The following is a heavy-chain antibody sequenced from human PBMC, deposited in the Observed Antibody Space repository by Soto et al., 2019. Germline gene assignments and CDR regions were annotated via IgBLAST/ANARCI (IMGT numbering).Heavy chain of an antibody. CDR1: GFTFSNYA. CDR2: ISGSGGST. J-gene: IGHJ4*02. D-gene: IGHD6-13*01. CDR3: AKDQGGRWYGIEY. V-gene: IGHV3-23*01. Sequence: EVQLLESGGGLVQPGGSLRLSCAASGFTFSNYAVTWVRQAPGKGLEWVSTISGSGGSTYYADSVKGRFTISRDSSKNQLYRQMNMLRAEDRAVYYCAKDQGGRWYGIEYWGQGTLVTVSS.